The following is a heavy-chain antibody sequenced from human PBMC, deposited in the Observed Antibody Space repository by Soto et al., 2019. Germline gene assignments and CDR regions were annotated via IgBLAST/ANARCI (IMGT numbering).Heavy chain of an antibody. J-gene: IGHJ4*02. CDR1: GGTFSSYA. V-gene: IGHV1-69*01. CDR3: AILVLRYFDWSNREVDY. CDR2: IIPIFGTA. D-gene: IGHD3-9*01. Sequence: QVQLVQSGAEVKKPGSSVKVSCKASGGTFSSYAISWVRQAPGQGLEWMGGIIPIFGTANYAQKFQGRVTITADESTSTAYMERSSLRSEDTAVYYCAILVLRYFDWSNREVDYWGQGTLVTVSS.